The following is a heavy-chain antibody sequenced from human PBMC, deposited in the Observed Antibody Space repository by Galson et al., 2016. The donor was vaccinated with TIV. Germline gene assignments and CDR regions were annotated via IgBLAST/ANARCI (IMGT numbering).Heavy chain of an antibody. V-gene: IGHV3-30*04. CDR2: TTYDDSQK. D-gene: IGHD6-19*01. Sequence: SLRLSCAASGFTLGSYTMHWIRQAPGKGLEWLAVTTYDDSQKYYADSVKGRFTISRDNSRNTLYLQMNSLTAEDTAVYYCARVGSTGWAHYFDYWGQGSLVTVSS. CDR3: ARVGSTGWAHYFDY. J-gene: IGHJ4*02. CDR1: GFTLGSYT.